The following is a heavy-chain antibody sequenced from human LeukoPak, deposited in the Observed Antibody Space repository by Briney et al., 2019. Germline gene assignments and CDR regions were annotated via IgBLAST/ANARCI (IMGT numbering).Heavy chain of an antibody. Sequence: ASVKVACKASGYTFTGYYMHWVRQAPGQGLEWMGWINPNSGGTNYAQKFQGRVTMTTDTSTSTAYMELRSLRSDDTAVYYCARWEPSRGSAFDIWGQGTMVTVSS. CDR2: INPNSGGT. V-gene: IGHV1-2*02. J-gene: IGHJ3*02. CDR1: GYTFTGYY. CDR3: ARWEPSRGSAFDI. D-gene: IGHD1-26*01.